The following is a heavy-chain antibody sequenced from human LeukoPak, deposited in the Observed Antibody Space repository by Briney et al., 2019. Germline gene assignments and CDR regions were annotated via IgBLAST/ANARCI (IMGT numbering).Heavy chain of an antibody. CDR1: GGSFSGYY. J-gene: IGHJ5*02. V-gene: IGHV4-34*01. CDR2: INHGGST. Sequence: SETLSLTCAVYGGSFSGYYWSWIRQPPGKGLEWIGEINHGGSTNYNPSLKSRVTISVDTSKNQFSLKLSSVTAADTAVYYCATRALNYCSSTSCHEGWFDPWGQGTLVTVSS. D-gene: IGHD2-2*01. CDR3: ATRALNYCSSTSCHEGWFDP.